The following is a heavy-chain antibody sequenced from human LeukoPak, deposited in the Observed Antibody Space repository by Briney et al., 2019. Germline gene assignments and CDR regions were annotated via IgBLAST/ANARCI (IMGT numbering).Heavy chain of an antibody. CDR1: GYTFTGYY. V-gene: IGHV1-2*02. CDR2: INPNSGGT. J-gene: IGHJ5*02. Sequence: ASVKVSCKASGYTFTGYYMHWVRQAPGQGLEWMGWINPNSGGTNYAQKFQGRVTMTRDTSISTAYMELSRLRSDDTAVYYCARDPIGIGYCSSTSCSHNWFDPRGQGTLVTVSS. CDR3: ARDPIGIGYCSSTSCSHNWFDP. D-gene: IGHD2-2*01.